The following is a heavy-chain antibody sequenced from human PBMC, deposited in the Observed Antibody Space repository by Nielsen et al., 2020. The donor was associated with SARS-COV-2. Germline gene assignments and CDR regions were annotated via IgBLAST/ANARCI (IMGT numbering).Heavy chain of an antibody. J-gene: IGHJ4*02. CDR2: ISSSSSTI. D-gene: IGHD3-10*01. CDR3: AKHFTMVRGRIDY. Sequence: GGSLRLSCAASGFTFSSYSMNWVRQAPGKGLEWVSYISSSSSTIYYADSVKGRFTISRDNAKNSLYLQMNSLRAEDTAVYYCAKHFTMVRGRIDYWGQGTLVTVSS. V-gene: IGHV3-48*01. CDR1: GFTFSSYS.